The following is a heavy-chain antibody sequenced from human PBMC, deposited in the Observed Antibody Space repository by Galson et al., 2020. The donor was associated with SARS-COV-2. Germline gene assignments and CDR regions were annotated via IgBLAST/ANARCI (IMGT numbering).Heavy chain of an antibody. Sequence: SETLSLTCSVSGYSVNSADYYWSWIRQPPGRGLEWIGYIYYSGSAKYSPSLKSRVSISLDTANNQFSLRLSSVIAADTAVYYCARVQLRSFDWSFDSWGQGTLVTVSS. CDR2: IYYSGSA. CDR1: GYSVNSADYY. CDR3: ARVQLRSFDWSFDS. D-gene: IGHD3-9*01. V-gene: IGHV4-61*08. J-gene: IGHJ4*02.